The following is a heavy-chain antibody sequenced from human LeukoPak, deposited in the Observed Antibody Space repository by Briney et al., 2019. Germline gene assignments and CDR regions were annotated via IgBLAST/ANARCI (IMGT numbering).Heavy chain of an antibody. CDR3: ARTEVYYDSSGPTGADAFDI. J-gene: IGHJ3*02. CDR2: ISAYNGNT. Sequence: ASVKVSCKASGYTFTSYGISWVRQAPGQGLEGMGWISAYNGNTNYAQKLQGRVTMTTDTSTSTAYMELRSLRSDDTAVYYCARTEVYYDSSGPTGADAFDIWGQGTMVTVSS. CDR1: GYTFTSYG. D-gene: IGHD3-22*01. V-gene: IGHV1-18*01.